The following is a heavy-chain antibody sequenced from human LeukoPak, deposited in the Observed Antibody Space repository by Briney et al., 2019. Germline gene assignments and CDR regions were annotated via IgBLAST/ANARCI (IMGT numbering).Heavy chain of an antibody. J-gene: IGHJ4*02. Sequence: PSETLSLTCAVSGGSISSSIYYWGWIRQPPGKGLEWIGSIYYSGSTYYHPSLKSRVTISVDTSKNQFSLKLSSVTAADTAVYYCARSVRQVVSTFDYWGQGTLVTVSS. V-gene: IGHV4-39*01. CDR1: GGSISSSIYY. CDR3: ARSVRQVVSTFDY. CDR2: IYYSGST. D-gene: IGHD3-22*01.